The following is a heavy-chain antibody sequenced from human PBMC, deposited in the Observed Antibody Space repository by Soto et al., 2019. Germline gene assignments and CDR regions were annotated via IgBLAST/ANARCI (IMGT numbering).Heavy chain of an antibody. V-gene: IGHV1-2*02. Sequence: ASVKVSCKASGCTFTGYYMHWVRQAPGQGLERMGWINPNSGGTNYAQKFQGRVTMTRDTSISTAYMELSRLRSDDTAVYYCARDWVDTAIQGHYYYYYGMDVWGQGTTVTVSS. CDR3: ARDWVDTAIQGHYYYYYGMDV. D-gene: IGHD5-18*01. CDR1: GCTFTGYY. J-gene: IGHJ6*02. CDR2: INPNSGGT.